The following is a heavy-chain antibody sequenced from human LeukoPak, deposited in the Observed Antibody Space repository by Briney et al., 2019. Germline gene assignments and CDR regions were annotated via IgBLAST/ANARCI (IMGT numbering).Heavy chain of an antibody. D-gene: IGHD3-22*01. Sequence: ASVKVSCKASGYTFTGYYMHWVRQAPGQGLEWMGWINPNIGGTNYAQTFQGRVTITTDTSISTAYMELSRLRSDDTAVYYGARDTRQYYYDSSGSIDSWGQGTLVTVSS. J-gene: IGHJ4*02. CDR2: INPNIGGT. V-gene: IGHV1-2*02. CDR1: GYTFTGYY. CDR3: ARDTRQYYYDSSGSIDS.